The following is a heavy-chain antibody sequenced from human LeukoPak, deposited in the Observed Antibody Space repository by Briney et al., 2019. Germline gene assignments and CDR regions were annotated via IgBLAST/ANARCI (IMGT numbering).Heavy chain of an antibody. CDR1: GYTFTDYY. Sequence: ASVKVSCKASGYTFTDYYIHWVRQAPGQGLQWMGWINPDNGGTNYAQKFQGRVTMTRDTSIRTVYMDLSRLRSDDTAVFYCTREARVGNWFDPWGQGTQVTVSS. CDR2: INPDNGGT. CDR3: TREARVGNWFDP. D-gene: IGHD2-2*01. V-gene: IGHV1-2*02. J-gene: IGHJ5*02.